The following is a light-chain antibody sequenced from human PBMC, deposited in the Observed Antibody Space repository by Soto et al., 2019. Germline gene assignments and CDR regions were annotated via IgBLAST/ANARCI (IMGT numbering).Light chain of an antibody. Sequence: QMTQSPSSLSASVGDRVTITCRASQGIRSFLNWYQQKLGKAPKLLIYSTSHLQSGVPSRFSGSGSGTDFTLNISSLQPEDFATYYCQQSYNSPQTFGQGTKVEI. CDR3: QQSYNSPQT. CDR2: STS. V-gene: IGKV1-39*01. CDR1: QGIRSF. J-gene: IGKJ1*01.